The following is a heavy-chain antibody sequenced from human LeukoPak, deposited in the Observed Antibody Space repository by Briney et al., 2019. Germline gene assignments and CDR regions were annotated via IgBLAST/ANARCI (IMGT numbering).Heavy chain of an antibody. V-gene: IGHV3-48*03. D-gene: IGHD1-7*01. CDR2: ISSTGKNI. J-gene: IGHJ4*02. CDR1: GFTFSSYE. Sequence: GGSLRLSCAGSGFTFSSYEMNWVRQAPGKGLEWLSYISSTGKNIYYADSVKGRFTISRDNAKSSAFLQVNSLGDEDSAVYYCASLWELRTANWGQGTLVTVSS. CDR3: ASLWELRTAN.